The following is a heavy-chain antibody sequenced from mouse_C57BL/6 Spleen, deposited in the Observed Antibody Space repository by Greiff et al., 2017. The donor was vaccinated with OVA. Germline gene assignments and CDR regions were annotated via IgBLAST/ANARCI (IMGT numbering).Heavy chain of an antibody. CDR2: IYPGNSDT. D-gene: IGHD1-1*01. Sequence: VQLQQSGTVLARPGASVKMSCKTSGYTFTSYWMHWVKQRPGQGLEWIGAIYPGNSDTSYNQKFKGKAKLTAVTSASTAYMELNRMTNEDSAVDNWTRQGRRDYAKDYWGQGTSVTVSS. CDR1: GYTFTSYW. V-gene: IGHV1-5*01. CDR3: TRQGRRDYAKDY. J-gene: IGHJ4*01.